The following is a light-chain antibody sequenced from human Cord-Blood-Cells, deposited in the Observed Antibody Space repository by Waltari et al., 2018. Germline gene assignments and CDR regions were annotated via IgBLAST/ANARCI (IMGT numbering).Light chain of an antibody. CDR1: SSDVRSYNL. V-gene: IGLV2-23*01. Sequence: QSALTQPAPVSGSPGQSITIPCTGTSSDVRSYNLVSWYQQHPGKAHKLMIYEGSKRPSGVSNRFSGSKSGNTASLTISGLQAEDEADYYCCSYAGSRTWVFGGGTKLTVL. CDR2: EGS. CDR3: CSYAGSRTWV. J-gene: IGLJ3*02.